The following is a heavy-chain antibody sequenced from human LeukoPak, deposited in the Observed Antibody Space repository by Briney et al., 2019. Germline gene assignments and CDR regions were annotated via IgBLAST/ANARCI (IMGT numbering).Heavy chain of an antibody. D-gene: IGHD2-2*01. CDR1: GYSFTDYW. J-gene: IGHJ4*02. CDR2: IYPDDSDT. CDR3: AISTEGPGDY. V-gene: IGHV5-51*01. Sequence: GESLKISWKGSGYSFTDYWIAWVRQMPGKGLELMGIIYPDDSDTRYSPSFQGQVTISADESINTAYLQWSGLKASDTAIYYCAISTEGPGDYWGQGTLVTVSS.